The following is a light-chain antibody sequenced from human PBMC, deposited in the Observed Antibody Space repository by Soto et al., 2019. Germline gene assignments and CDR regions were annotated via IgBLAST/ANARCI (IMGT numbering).Light chain of an antibody. V-gene: IGLV2-23*02. CDR2: EVN. CDR1: SSDVGSDNL. Sequence: QSELTQPASVSGSPGQPITISCTGTSSDVGSDNLVSWYQHHPGKAPKLIIYEVNQRPSGVSNRFSGSKSGNTASLTISGLQAEDEADYFCCSYAGTRTYLCGTGTKVTVL. CDR3: CSYAGTRTYL. J-gene: IGLJ1*01.